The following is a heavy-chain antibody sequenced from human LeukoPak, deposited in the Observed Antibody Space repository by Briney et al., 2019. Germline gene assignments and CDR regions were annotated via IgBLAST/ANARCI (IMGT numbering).Heavy chain of an antibody. CDR2: IYYSGST. Sequence: PSETLSLTCTGSGGSISSSSYYWGWIRQPPGKGLEWIGSIYYSGSTYYNPSLKSRVTISVDTSKNQFSLKLSSVTAADTAVYYCARRRLVHNWFDPWGQGTLVTVSS. D-gene: IGHD6-6*01. V-gene: IGHV4-39*07. J-gene: IGHJ5*02. CDR3: ARRRLVHNWFDP. CDR1: GGSISSSSYY.